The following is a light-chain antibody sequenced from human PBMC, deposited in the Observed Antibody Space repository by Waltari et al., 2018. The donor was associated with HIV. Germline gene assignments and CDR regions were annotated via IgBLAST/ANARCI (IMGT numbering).Light chain of an antibody. CDR1: QSISSY. CDR3: QQSYSTPRT. Sequence: DIQMPQSPSSLSASVRVRVTITCRASQSISSYLNWYQQKPGKAPKLLIYAASSLQSGVPSRFSGSGSGTDFTLTISSLQPEDFATYYCQQSYSTPRTFGQGTKVEIK. J-gene: IGKJ1*01. V-gene: IGKV1-39*01. CDR2: AAS.